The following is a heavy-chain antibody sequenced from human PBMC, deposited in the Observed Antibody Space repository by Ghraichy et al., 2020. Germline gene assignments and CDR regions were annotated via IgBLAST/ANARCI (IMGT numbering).Heavy chain of an antibody. J-gene: IGHJ4*02. CDR3: ARDYGDYNFDY. Sequence: TLSLTCAVYGGSFSGYYWSWIRQPPGKGLEWIGEINHSGSTNYNPSLKSRVTISVDTSKNQFSLKLSSVTAADTAVYYCARDYGDYNFDYWGQGTLVTVSS. CDR2: INHSGST. CDR1: GGSFSGYY. D-gene: IGHD4-17*01. V-gene: IGHV4-34*01.